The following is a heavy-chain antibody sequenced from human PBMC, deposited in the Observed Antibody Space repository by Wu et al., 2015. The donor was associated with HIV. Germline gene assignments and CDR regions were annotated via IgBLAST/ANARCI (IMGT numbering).Heavy chain of an antibody. V-gene: IGHV1-69*14. CDR2: IIPMSGTA. J-gene: IGHJ4*02. Sequence: QVQLVQSGAEVKKPGSSVKVSCKASGGTFSTYPITWVRQAPGQGLEWMGGIIPMSGTADYAQKFQGRVTMTEDTSTDTAYMELSSLRSEDTAVYYCATDGGFGSYYMGWGQGTLVTVSS. CDR3: ATDGGFGSYYMG. D-gene: IGHD3-10*01. CDR1: GGTFSTYP.